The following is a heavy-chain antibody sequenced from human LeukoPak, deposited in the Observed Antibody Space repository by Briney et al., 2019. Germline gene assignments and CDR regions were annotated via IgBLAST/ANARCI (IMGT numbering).Heavy chain of an antibody. J-gene: IGHJ4*02. CDR2: INPNSGGT. CDR3: ARGWSYYGSGSYYIDPHFDY. V-gene: IGHV1-2*02. Sequence: ASVKVSCKASGYTFTGYYMHWVRQAPGQGLEWMGWINPNSGGTNYAQKFQGRVTITRDTSISTAYMELSRLRSDDTAVYYCARGWSYYGSGSYYIDPHFDYWGQGTLVTVSS. CDR1: GYTFTGYY. D-gene: IGHD3-10*01.